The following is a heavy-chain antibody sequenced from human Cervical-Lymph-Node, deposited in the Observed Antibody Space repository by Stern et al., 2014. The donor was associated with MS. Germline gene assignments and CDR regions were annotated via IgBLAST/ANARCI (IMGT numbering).Heavy chain of an antibody. J-gene: IGHJ4*02. CDR1: GGSLRSYY. CDR3: AREGEYCSGSRCYPFLDY. Sequence: QVQLQESGPGLVKPSETLSLTCTVSGGSLRSYYWNWIRQAPGKGLEWLGVIYHTGGVNYNPSLSSRVAMSVDTSKSQFSLTVSSVTAADTAVYYCAREGEYCSGSRCYPFLDYWGQGTLVTVSS. D-gene: IGHD2-15*01. CDR2: IYHTGGV. V-gene: IGHV4-59*01.